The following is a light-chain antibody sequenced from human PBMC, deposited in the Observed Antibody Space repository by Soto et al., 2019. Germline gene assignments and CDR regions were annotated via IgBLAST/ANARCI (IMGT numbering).Light chain of an antibody. Sequence: QSVLTQPSSVSASPGQSLTISCTGTSCDVGGYNYVSWYQQHPGKAPKLMIYDVSNRPSGVSNRFSGSKSGNTASLTISGLQAEDEADYYCSSYTSSSTLAYVFGTGTKVTVL. V-gene: IGLV2-14*01. CDR1: SCDVGGYNY. CDR3: SSYTSSSTLAYV. J-gene: IGLJ1*01. CDR2: DVS.